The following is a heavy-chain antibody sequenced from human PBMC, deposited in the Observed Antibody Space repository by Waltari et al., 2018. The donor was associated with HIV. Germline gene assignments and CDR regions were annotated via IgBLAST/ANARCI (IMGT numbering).Heavy chain of an antibody. J-gene: IGHJ6*02. CDR2: SITSVGST. CDR1: GGTFSNYA. Sequence: QVQLVQSGAEVKKPGSSVKVSCKASGGTFSNYAIRWVRQAPGQGLEWMGGSITSVGSTNFAQNCQGRVTITADESTSTAYMELSSLRSEDTAVYYCASTVYRGDYYYYGMDVWGQGTTVTVSS. CDR3: ASTVYRGDYYYYGMDV. D-gene: IGHD4-17*01. V-gene: IGHV1-69*13.